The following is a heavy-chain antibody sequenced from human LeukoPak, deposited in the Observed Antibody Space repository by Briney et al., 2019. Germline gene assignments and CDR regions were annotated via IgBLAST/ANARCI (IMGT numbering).Heavy chain of an antibody. J-gene: IGHJ4*02. CDR2: TNPKGGGT. CDR3: ARAHLEEGYTYGADFFDY. V-gene: IGHV1-2*02. CDR1: GFSLNVYY. Sequence: ASVKVSCKGSGFSLNVYYIHWVRQAPGQRLEWMGWTNPKGGGTNYADNFQGRVTMTRDTSTNTAFMKLTKLPPDDTAVYFCARAHLEEGYTYGADFFDYWGQGTLMTVSS. D-gene: IGHD5-24*01.